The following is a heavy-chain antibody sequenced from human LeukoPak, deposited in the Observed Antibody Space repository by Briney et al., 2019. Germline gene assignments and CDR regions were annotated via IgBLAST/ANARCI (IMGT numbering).Heavy chain of an antibody. D-gene: IGHD6-6*01. J-gene: IGHJ4*02. V-gene: IGHV3-23*01. CDR2: VTNGGIT. Sequence: GGSLRLSCAASGLTFSSHTMNWVRQAPGKGLECLSSVTNGGITYYADSVKGRFSISRDNSKNTLYLQMNSLRADDTAVYYCAQRIAVRPYPFGNWGQGTLVTVSS. CDR1: GLTFSSHT. CDR3: AQRIAVRPYPFGN.